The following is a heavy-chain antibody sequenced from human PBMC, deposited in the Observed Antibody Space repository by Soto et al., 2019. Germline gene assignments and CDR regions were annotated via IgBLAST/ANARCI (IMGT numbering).Heavy chain of an antibody. CDR1: GDTFSGYP. CDR3: ARDGVFVELKC. Sequence: QVQLVQSGAELKKPGSSVKVSCKASGDTFSGYPINWVRRAPGEGLEWMGRIIPVFGTTNDAQRFEGRVTFTADESTNTAYMEFRGLLSEDTAVYYCARDGVFVELKCWGTGTLVTVSS. D-gene: IGHD1-7*01. V-gene: IGHV1-69*18. CDR2: IIPVFGTT. J-gene: IGHJ4*02.